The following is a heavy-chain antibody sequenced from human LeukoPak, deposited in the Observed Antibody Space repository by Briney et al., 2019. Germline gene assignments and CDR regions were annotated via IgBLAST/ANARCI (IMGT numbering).Heavy chain of an antibody. V-gene: IGHV1-69*13. D-gene: IGHD3-10*01. CDR2: IIPIFGTA. Sequence: GASVKVSCKASGGTFRNYAISWVRQAPGQGLEWMGGIIPIFGTADYAQKFQGRVTITADESTSTAYMELSSLRSEDTAVYYCARAVVVRGVITDYYYYYYMDVWGKGTTVTISS. CDR3: ARAVVVRGVITDYYYYYYMDV. J-gene: IGHJ6*03. CDR1: GGTFRNYA.